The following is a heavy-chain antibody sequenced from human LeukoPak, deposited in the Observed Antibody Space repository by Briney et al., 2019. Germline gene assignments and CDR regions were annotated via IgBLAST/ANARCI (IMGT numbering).Heavy chain of an antibody. V-gene: IGHV4-30-4*01. CDR3: ARGGHYDSSGYRYFDY. CDR2: IYYSGSA. CDR1: GGSISSGDYY. Sequence: SETLSLTCTVSGGSISSGDYYWSWIRQPPGKGLEWIGYIYYSGSAYYNPSPKSRVTISVDTSKNQFSLKLSSVTAADTAVYYCARGGHYDSSGYRYFDYWGQGTLVTVSS. D-gene: IGHD3-22*01. J-gene: IGHJ4*02.